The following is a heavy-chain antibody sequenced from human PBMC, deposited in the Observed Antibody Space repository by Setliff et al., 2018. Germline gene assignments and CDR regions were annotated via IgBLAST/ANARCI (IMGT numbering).Heavy chain of an antibody. CDR1: GASITNINYY. J-gene: IGHJ4*02. CDR3: ARLPNYVWGSPVDY. V-gene: IGHV4-39*01. Sequence: PSETLSLTCTVSGASITNINYYWGLIRQPPGKGLEWIGSIFYSGRTFYNPSLKSRVTISVDTSKNQFSLTLSSVTAADTAVYYCARLPNYVWGSPVDYWGQGTLVTVPQ. CDR2: IFYSGRT. D-gene: IGHD3-16*01.